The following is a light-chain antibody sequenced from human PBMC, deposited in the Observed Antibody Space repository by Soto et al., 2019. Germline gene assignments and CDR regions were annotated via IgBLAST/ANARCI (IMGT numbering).Light chain of an antibody. CDR1: QSLLHSNGYNY. Sequence: DIVMTQSPLSLPVTPGEPASISCRSSQSLLHSNGYNYLDWYLQKPGQSPQLLIFLGSNLASGVPDRFSGRGSGTDFTLKISRVEAEDVGVYYCMQALQSPPYTFGQGTKLEIK. J-gene: IGKJ2*01. CDR3: MQALQSPPYT. V-gene: IGKV2-28*01. CDR2: LGS.